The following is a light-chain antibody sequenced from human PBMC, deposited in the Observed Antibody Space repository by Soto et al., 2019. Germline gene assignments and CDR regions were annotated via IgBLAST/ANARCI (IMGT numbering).Light chain of an antibody. Sequence: DTQMTQSPSSVSASVGDRVTITCRASQDISIWLAWYQQKPGKAPNLLISAASTSQSGVPSRFSGSGSGTDFTLTITSLQPEDFATYYCQQASSLPHTFGQGTKLEIK. J-gene: IGKJ2*01. CDR3: QQASSLPHT. CDR2: AAS. V-gene: IGKV1-12*01. CDR1: QDISIW.